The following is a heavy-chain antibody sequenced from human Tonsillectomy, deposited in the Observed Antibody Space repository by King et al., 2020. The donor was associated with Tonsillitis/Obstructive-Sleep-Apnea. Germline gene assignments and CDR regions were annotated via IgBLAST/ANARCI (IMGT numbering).Heavy chain of an antibody. D-gene: IGHD3-3*01. J-gene: IGHJ4*02. CDR2: INHSGST. V-gene: IGHV4-34*01. CDR3: ARGYYDFWSGYYADY. CDR1: GGSFSGYY. Sequence: VQLQQWGAGLLKPSETLSLTCAVYGGSFSGYYWSWIRQPPGKGLEWIGEINHSGSTNYNPSLKSRVTISVDTSKNQSSLKLSSVTAADTAVYYCARGYYDFWSGYYADYWGQGTLVTVSS.